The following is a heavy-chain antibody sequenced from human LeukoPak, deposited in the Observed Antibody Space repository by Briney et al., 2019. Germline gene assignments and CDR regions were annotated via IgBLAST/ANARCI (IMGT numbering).Heavy chain of an antibody. CDR3: AREYCSSTSCYDREGWFDP. J-gene: IGHJ5*02. Sequence: ASVKVTCKASGYTFTVYYMHWVRQAPGQGLEWMGWINPNSGGTNYAQKFQGRVTMTRDTSISTAYMELSRLRSDDTAVYYCAREYCSSTSCYDREGWFDPWGQGTLVTVSS. D-gene: IGHD2-2*01. V-gene: IGHV1-2*02. CDR2: INPNSGGT. CDR1: GYTFTVYY.